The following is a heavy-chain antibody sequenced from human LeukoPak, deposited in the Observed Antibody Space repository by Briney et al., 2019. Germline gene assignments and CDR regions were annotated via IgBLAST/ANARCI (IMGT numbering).Heavy chain of an antibody. CDR3: ARGRAHDSSGIPLDY. CDR2: IYTSGST. D-gene: IGHD3-22*01. Sequence: SETLSLTCTVSGGSISSGSYYWSWIRQPAGKGLEWIGRIYTSGSTNYNPSLKSRVTISVDTSKTKFSLKLSSVTAADTAVYYCARGRAHDSSGIPLDYWGQGTLVTVSS. J-gene: IGHJ4*02. V-gene: IGHV4-61*02. CDR1: GGSISSGSYY.